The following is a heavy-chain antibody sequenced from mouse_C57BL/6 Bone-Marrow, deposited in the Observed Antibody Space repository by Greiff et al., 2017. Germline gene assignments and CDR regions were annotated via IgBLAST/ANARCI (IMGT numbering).Heavy chain of an antibody. D-gene: IGHD1-1*01. Sequence: QVQLQQPGAELVRPGTSVKLSCKASGYTFTSYWMHWVKQRPGKGLEWIGVIDPSDSYTNYNQKFKGKATLTVDTSSSTAYMQLSSLTSEDSAVYYCAIPLYYYGSMWFAYWGQGTLVTVSA. CDR1: GYTFTSYW. J-gene: IGHJ3*01. V-gene: IGHV1-59*01. CDR2: IDPSDSYT. CDR3: AIPLYYYGSMWFAY.